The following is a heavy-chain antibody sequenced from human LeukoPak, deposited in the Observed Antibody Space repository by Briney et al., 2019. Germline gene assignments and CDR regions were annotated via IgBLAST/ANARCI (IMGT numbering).Heavy chain of an antibody. V-gene: IGHV3-23*01. CDR1: GFTFSSYA. CDR2: ISGSGGST. CDR3: AKGGAIYDFWSGYRSSTGFDP. Sequence: GGSLRLSCSASGFTFSSYAMNWVRQAPGKGLEWVSPISGSGGSTYYADSVKGRFTISRDNSKNTLYLQMNSLRAEDTAVYYCAKGGAIYDFWSGYRSSTGFDPWGQGALVTVSS. D-gene: IGHD3-3*01. J-gene: IGHJ5*02.